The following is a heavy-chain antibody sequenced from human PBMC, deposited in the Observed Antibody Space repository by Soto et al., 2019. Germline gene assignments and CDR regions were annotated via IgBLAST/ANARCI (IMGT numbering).Heavy chain of an antibody. Sequence: SETLSLTCTVSGGSISSYYWSWIRQPPGKGLEWIGYIYYSGSTNYNPSLKSRVTISVDTSKNQFSLKLSSVTAADTAVYYCARLVGLYGDYPFDYWGQGTLVTVSS. CDR3: ARLVGLYGDYPFDY. V-gene: IGHV4-59*01. CDR1: GGSISSYY. D-gene: IGHD4-17*01. J-gene: IGHJ4*02. CDR2: IYYSGST.